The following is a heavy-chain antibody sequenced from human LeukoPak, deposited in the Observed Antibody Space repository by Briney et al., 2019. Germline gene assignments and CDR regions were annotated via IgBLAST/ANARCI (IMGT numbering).Heavy chain of an antibody. Sequence: GGSLRLSCAASGFTSSDYYMSWIRQAPGKGLEWVSYISSSGSTIYYADSVKGRFTISRDNAKNSLYLQMNSLRAEDTAVYYCARGAGGILEWLFPANWFDPWGQGTLVTVSS. CDR3: ARGAGGILEWLFPANWFDP. D-gene: IGHD3-3*01. CDR2: ISSSGSTI. CDR1: GFTSSDYY. J-gene: IGHJ5*02. V-gene: IGHV3-11*01.